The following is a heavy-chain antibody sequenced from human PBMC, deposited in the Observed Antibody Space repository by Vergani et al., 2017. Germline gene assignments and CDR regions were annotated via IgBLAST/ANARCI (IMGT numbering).Heavy chain of an antibody. CDR1: GYTFTDYF. CDR2: INPNSGGT. Sequence: QVQLVQSGAEVKKPGASVQVSCKASGYTFTDYFMNWVRQAPAQGLEWMGWINPNSGGTNYAQKFQGRVTMTRDTSISTAYMELSNLRSDDTAVYYCAXVGTSSYRNYFDYWGQGTLVTVSS. CDR3: AXVGTSSYRNYFDY. V-gene: IGHV1-2*02. J-gene: IGHJ4*02. D-gene: IGHD2-2*01.